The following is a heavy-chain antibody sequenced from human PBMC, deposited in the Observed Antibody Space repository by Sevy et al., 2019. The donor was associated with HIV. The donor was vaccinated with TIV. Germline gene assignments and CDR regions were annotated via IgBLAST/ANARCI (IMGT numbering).Heavy chain of an antibody. D-gene: IGHD3-22*01. Sequence: ASVTVSCKVSGYTLTELSMHWVRQTPGKGLEWMGGFDPEDGETIYAQKFQGRVTMTEDTSTDTAYMELSSLRSEDTAVYYCATVGLYDSSGYYLFSYYFDYWGQGTLVTVSS. CDR2: FDPEDGET. J-gene: IGHJ4*02. CDR3: ATVGLYDSSGYYLFSYYFDY. V-gene: IGHV1-24*01. CDR1: GYTLTELS.